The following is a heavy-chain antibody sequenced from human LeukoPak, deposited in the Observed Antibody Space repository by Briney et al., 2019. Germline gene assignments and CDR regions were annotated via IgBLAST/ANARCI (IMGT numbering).Heavy chain of an antibody. CDR2: ISYSGST. CDR1: GGSISPCY. CDR3: ARDPGGGFYDILTGSPGAFDI. D-gene: IGHD3-9*01. V-gene: IGHV4-59*12. Sequence: PSETLSLTCTASGGSISPCYWSWIRQPPGKGLEWMGDISYSGSTKYNPSLKSRVTISVHPSKNQFSLKLSSVTAADTAVYYCARDPGGGFYDILTGSPGAFDIWGQGTMVTVSS. J-gene: IGHJ3*02.